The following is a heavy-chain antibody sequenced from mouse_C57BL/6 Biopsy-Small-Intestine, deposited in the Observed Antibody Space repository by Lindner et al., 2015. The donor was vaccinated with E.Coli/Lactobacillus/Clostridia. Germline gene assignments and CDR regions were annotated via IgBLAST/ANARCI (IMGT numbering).Heavy chain of an antibody. V-gene: IGHV1-22*01. CDR2: INPNNGGT. D-gene: IGHD2-5*01. J-gene: IGHJ4*01. Sequence: VQLQESGPELVKPGASVKMSCKASGYTFTDYNMHWVKQSHGKSLEWIGYINPNNGGTSYNQKFKGKATLTVNKSSSTAYIELRSLTSEDSAIYYCARSGSNYDYAMDYWGQGTSVTVSS. CDR1: GYTFTDYN. CDR3: ARSGSNYDYAMDY.